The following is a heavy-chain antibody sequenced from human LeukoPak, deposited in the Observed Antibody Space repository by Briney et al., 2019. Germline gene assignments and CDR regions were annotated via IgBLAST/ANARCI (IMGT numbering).Heavy chain of an antibody. CDR1: GFTFSSYA. J-gene: IGHJ4*02. CDR2: ISGSGGST. CDR3: AKSTKYQLLEDYFDY. V-gene: IGHV3-23*01. Sequence: PGGSLRLSCAASGFTFSSYAMSWVRQAPGKGLEWVSAISGSGGSTYYADSVKGRFTISRDNSKNTLYLQMNSLRAEDTAVYYCAKSTKYQLLEDYFDYWGQGTLVTVSS. D-gene: IGHD2-2*01.